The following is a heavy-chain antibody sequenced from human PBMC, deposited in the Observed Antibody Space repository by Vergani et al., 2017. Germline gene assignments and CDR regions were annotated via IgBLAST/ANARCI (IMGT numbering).Heavy chain of an antibody. CDR2: IYYSGST. V-gene: IGHV4-31*03. Sequence: QVQLQESGPGLVKPSQTLSLTCSVSGDSISSGVYYWNWIRQHPGKGLEWIGYIYYSGSTYYNPSLKSRVTISVDTSKNQFSLKLSSVTAADTAVYYCASSGYYTDYYYYMDVWGKGTTVTVSS. D-gene: IGHD3-3*01. CDR3: ASSGYYTDYYYYMDV. J-gene: IGHJ6*03. CDR1: GDSISSGVYY.